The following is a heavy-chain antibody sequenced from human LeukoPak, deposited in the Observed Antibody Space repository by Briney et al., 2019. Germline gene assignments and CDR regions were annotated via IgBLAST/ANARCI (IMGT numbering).Heavy chain of an antibody. D-gene: IGHD5-12*01. CDR1: GGTFSSYA. V-gene: IGHV1-8*02. Sequence: ASVKVSCKASGGTFSSYAISWVRQATGQGLEWMGWMNPNSGNTGYAQKFQGRVTMTRNTSISTAYMELSSLRSEDTAVYYCAREHSGYDYRLGFDYWGQGTLVTVSS. J-gene: IGHJ4*02. CDR3: AREHSGYDYRLGFDY. CDR2: MNPNSGNT.